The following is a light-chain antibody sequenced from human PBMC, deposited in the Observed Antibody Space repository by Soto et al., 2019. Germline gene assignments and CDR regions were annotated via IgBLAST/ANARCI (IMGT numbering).Light chain of an antibody. Sequence: EIVLTQSPGTLSLSPGERATLSCRASQSVSSSYLAWYQQKPGQAPRLLIYGASSRATGIPDRFSGSGSGTDFTLTISRLEPEDFAVYYCQQYGSLSMYTFGQGTKLEIK. CDR3: QQYGSLSMYT. CDR1: QSVSSSY. V-gene: IGKV3-20*01. J-gene: IGKJ2*01. CDR2: GAS.